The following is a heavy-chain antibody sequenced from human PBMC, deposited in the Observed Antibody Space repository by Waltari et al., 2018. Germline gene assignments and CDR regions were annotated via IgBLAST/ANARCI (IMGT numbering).Heavy chain of an antibody. V-gene: IGHV1-2*02. D-gene: IGHD2-2*01. J-gene: IGHJ3*02. CDR2: VNPDTGGT. CDR3: ASYSSSFFPLDAFQI. Sequence: QVQLVQSGAEVTRPGASVKVSCKTSGSTFTAYYLHWVRQAPGEGLEWMGWVNPDTGGTYCAQKFQDRVTMTRDTSTSTAYMDLNRLTSDDTAVYFCASYSSSFFPLDAFQIWGQGTMVTVSS. CDR1: GSTFTAYY.